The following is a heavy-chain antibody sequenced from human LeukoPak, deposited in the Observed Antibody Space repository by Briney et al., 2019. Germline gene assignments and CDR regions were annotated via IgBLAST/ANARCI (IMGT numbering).Heavy chain of an antibody. CDR1: GGSISSSNYY. CDR2: IYYSART. J-gene: IGHJ4*02. D-gene: IGHD6-6*01. V-gene: IGHV4-39*07. CDR3: ARVGYSSSIDY. Sequence: PSETLSLTCTVSGGSISSSNYYWGWIRQPPGKGLECIGSIYYSARTYYNPSLKSQVTISVDTSKNQFSLKLSSVTAADTAVYYCARVGYSSSIDYWGQGTLVTVSS.